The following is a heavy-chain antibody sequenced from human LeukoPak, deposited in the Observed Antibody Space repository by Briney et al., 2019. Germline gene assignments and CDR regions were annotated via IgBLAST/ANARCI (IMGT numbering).Heavy chain of an antibody. D-gene: IGHD3-3*01. Sequence: NPGGSLRLSCAASGFTFSSYSMNWVRQAPGKGLEWVSSISSSSSYIYYADSVKGRFTISRDNAKNSLYLQMNSLRAEDTAVYYCARFKDSKGYYDFWSGYYFDYWGQGTLVTVSS. V-gene: IGHV3-21*01. CDR3: ARFKDSKGYYDFWSGYYFDY. CDR1: GFTFSSYS. J-gene: IGHJ4*02. CDR2: ISSSSSYI.